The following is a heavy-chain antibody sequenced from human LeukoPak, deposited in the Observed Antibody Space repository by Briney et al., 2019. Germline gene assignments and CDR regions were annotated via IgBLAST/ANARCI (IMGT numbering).Heavy chain of an antibody. CDR3: ARLMTTVTRDAFDI. V-gene: IGHV3-7*01. D-gene: IGHD4-17*01. CDR1: GFTFSSYW. J-gene: IGHJ3*02. Sequence: GGSLRLSCAASGFTFSSYWMSWVRQAPGEGLEWVANIKQDGSEKYYVDSVKGRFTISRDNAKNSLYLQMNSLRAEDTAVYYCARLMTTVTRDAFDIWGQGTMVTVSS. CDR2: IKQDGSEK.